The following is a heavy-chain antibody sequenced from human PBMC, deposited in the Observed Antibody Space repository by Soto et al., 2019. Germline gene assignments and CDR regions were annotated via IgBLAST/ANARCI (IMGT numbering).Heavy chain of an antibody. CDR3: ARGVYLSLVRTGWFDP. J-gene: IGHJ5*02. CDR2: GYYSGST. Sequence: QVQLQESGPRLVKASETLSLTCTVSGTSMTGHFWSWMRQPPGKGLERIGYGYYSGSTLYNPSLKSRVTISLDTSKNHFSLRLSSVTSADTAVYYCARGVYLSLVRTGWFDPWGQGTLVTVSS. D-gene: IGHD3-10*01. CDR1: GTSMTGHF. V-gene: IGHV4-59*11.